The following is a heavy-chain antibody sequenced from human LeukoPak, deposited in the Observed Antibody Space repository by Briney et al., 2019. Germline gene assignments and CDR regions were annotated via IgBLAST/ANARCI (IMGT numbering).Heavy chain of an antibody. CDR1: GYTLTSYG. Sequence: GASVKVSCKASGYTLTSYGISWVRQAPGQGLEWMGWISVYNGKTNYAQKLQGRVTMTTDTSTSTAYMELRSLRSDDTAVYYCARDSHIAEVAYYFDYWGQGTLVTVSS. CDR3: ARDSHIAEVAYYFDY. D-gene: IGHD6-13*01. J-gene: IGHJ4*02. V-gene: IGHV1-18*01. CDR2: ISVYNGKT.